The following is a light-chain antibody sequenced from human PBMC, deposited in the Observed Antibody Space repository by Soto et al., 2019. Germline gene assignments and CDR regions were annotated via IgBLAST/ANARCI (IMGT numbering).Light chain of an antibody. J-gene: IGKJ5*01. Sequence: EIVLTQSPGTLSLSPGERATLSCRASQSVSSSYLAWYQQTPGQAPRLLIYGASSRATGIPDRFSGSGSGTDFTLNMSRLEPEGFAVYYCQQYGSSPPITFGRGTRLEIK. CDR3: QQYGSSPPIT. CDR1: QSVSSSY. CDR2: GAS. V-gene: IGKV3-20*01.